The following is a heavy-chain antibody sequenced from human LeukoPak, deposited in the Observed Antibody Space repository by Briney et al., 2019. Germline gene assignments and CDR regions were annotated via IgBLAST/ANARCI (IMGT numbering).Heavy chain of an antibody. CDR1: GFTFSTYA. D-gene: IGHD1-26*01. Sequence: GESLRLSCAASGFTFSTYAMNWVRPAPGKGVEWVSVISGGSTYTYYADSVEGRFSISRDNSKNTLYLQMNSLRADDTAVYYCTKTLYSGSYYYYYYCMDVWGKGTTVTVSS. CDR2: ISGGSTYT. CDR3: TKTLYSGSYYYYYYCMDV. J-gene: IGHJ6*03. V-gene: IGHV3-23*01.